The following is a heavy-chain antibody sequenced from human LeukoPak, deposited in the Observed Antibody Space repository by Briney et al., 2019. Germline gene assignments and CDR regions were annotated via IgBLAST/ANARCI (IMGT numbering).Heavy chain of an antibody. CDR2: INPSGGST. CDR3: ARDPPGCSGGSCYPSYYFDY. Sequence: ASVKVSCKASGYTFTSYYMRWVRQAPGQGLEWMGIINPSGGSTSYAQQFQGRVTMTRDTSTSTVYMELSSLRSEDTAVYYCARDPPGCSGGSCYPSYYFDYWGQGTLVTVSS. D-gene: IGHD2-15*01. V-gene: IGHV1-46*01. CDR1: GYTFTSYY. J-gene: IGHJ4*02.